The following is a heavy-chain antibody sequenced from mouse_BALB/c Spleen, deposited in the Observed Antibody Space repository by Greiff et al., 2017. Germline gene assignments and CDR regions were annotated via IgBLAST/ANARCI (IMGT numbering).Heavy chain of an antibody. CDR2: INPGSGGT. CDR3: ARSTWTGMDY. J-gene: IGHJ4*01. CDR1: GYAFTNYL. V-gene: IGHV1-54*01. Sequence: VQLQQSGAELVRPGTSVKVSCKASGYAFTNYLIEWVKQRPGQGLEWIGVINPGSGGTNYNEKFKGKATLTADKSSSTAYMQLSSLTSDDSAVYFCARSTWTGMDYWGQGTSVTVSS.